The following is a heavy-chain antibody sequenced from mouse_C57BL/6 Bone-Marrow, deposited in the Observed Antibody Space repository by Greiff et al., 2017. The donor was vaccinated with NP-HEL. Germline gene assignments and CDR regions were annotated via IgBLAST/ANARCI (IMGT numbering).Heavy chain of an antibody. CDR1: GFTFSDYY. D-gene: IGHD1-1*01. CDR3: AREDYGSSYEDWYFDV. J-gene: IGHJ1*03. CDR2: INYDGSST. V-gene: IGHV5-16*01. Sequence: EVKVVESEGGLVQPGSSMKLSCTASGFTFSDYYMAWVRQVPEKGLEWVANINYDGSSTYYLDSLKSRFIISRDNAKNILYLQMSSLKSEDTATYYCAREDYGSSYEDWYFDVWGTGTTVTVSS.